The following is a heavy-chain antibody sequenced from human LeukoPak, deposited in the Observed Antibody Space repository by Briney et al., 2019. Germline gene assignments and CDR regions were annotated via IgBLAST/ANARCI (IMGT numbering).Heavy chain of an antibody. J-gene: IGHJ6*04. Sequence: GGPLRLSCAASGFTFSNAWMSWVRQAPGKGLEWVGRIKSKTDGGTTDYAAPVKGRFTISRDDSKNTLYLQMNSLKTEDTAVYYCTTDVGSSGMDVWGKGTTVTVSS. D-gene: IGHD2-15*01. V-gene: IGHV3-15*01. CDR1: GFTFSNAW. CDR3: TTDVGSSGMDV. CDR2: IKSKTDGGTT.